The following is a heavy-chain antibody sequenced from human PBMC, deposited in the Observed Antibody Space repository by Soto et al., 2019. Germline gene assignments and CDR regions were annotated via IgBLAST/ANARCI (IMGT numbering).Heavy chain of an antibody. CDR2: SSYSGSN. Sequence: QVQLQESGPGLVKPSETLSLTCTVSGGSISSYYWSWIRQSPWKGLEWIGHSSYSGSNNYNPSLKSRVTISVDTSKNQFSLQLRSVTAADTAVYYCARRGPVAGKTLFDYCGQGTLVTVSS. D-gene: IGHD6-13*01. CDR1: GGSISSYY. J-gene: IGHJ4*02. CDR3: ARRGPVAGKTLFDY. V-gene: IGHV4-59*08.